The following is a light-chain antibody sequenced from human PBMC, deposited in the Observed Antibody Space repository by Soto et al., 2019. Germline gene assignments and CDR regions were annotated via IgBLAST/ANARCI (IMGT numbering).Light chain of an antibody. CDR2: GAS. CDR1: QSVSSSY. CDR3: QQYNNWRT. Sequence: EIVLTQSPGTLSLSPGERATLSCRASQSVSSSYLAWYQQKPGQAPRRLIYGASSKATGIPDRFSGSGSETDFTLTIRSLKPEDFAVYYCQQYNNWRTFGQGTKVEIK. V-gene: IGKV3-20*01. J-gene: IGKJ1*01.